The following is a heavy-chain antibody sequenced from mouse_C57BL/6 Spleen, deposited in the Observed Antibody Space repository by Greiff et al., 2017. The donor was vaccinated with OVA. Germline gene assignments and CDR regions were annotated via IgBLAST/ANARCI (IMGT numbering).Heavy chain of an antibody. V-gene: IGHV1-26*01. Sequence: VQLQQSGPELVKPGASVKISCKASGYTFTDYYMNWVKQSHGKSLEWIGDINPNNGGTSYNQKFKGKATLTVDKSSSTAYMELRSLTSEDAAVYYCARCRDYDGFWYFDVWGTGTTVTVSS. CDR1: GYTFTDYY. J-gene: IGHJ1*03. CDR2: INPNNGGT. CDR3: ARCRDYDGFWYFDV. D-gene: IGHD2-4*01.